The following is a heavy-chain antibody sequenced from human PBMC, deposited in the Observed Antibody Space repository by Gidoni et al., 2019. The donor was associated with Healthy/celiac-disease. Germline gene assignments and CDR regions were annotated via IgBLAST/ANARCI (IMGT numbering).Heavy chain of an antibody. D-gene: IGHD5-12*01. Sequence: EVQLVQSGAEGKKPGESLTISCKGSGYRFTSYWIGWVRQMPGKGLGWRGIIYPGYSYTRYSPSCQGQVTISADKSISTAYLQWSSLKASDTAMYYCARHRGGNSGYDFSWFDPWGQGTLVTVSS. V-gene: IGHV5-51*01. CDR3: ARHRGGNSGYDFSWFDP. J-gene: IGHJ5*02. CDR2: IYPGYSYT. CDR1: GYRFTSYW.